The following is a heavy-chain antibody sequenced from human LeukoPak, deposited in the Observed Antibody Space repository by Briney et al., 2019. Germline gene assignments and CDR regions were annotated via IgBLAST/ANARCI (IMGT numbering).Heavy chain of an antibody. Sequence: GGSLRLSCAATGFTFSNSAMHWVRQAPGKGLEWVATIAYDGTNKYYADSVKGRFTISRDNSKNTLYLQMNSLRAEDTAVYYCAKVLDHGGDYWGQGTLVTVSS. D-gene: IGHD3-3*01. CDR3: AKVLDHGGDY. CDR2: IAYDGTNK. J-gene: IGHJ4*02. CDR1: GFTFSNSA. V-gene: IGHV3-30-3*01.